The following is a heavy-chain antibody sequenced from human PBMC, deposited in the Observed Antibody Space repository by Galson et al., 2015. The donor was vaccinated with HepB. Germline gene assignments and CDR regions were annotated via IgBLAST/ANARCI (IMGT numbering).Heavy chain of an antibody. Sequence: SVKVSCKATGGNFYSYAISWVRQAPGQGLEWMGVIIPIYGTANYAEKFQGRVTITADESTSTAYMELSSLRSEDTAVYYCATGTMIVVVTTSTWDMDVWGKGTTVTVSS. J-gene: IGHJ6*03. V-gene: IGHV1-69*13. D-gene: IGHD3-22*01. CDR3: ATGTMIVVVTTSTWDMDV. CDR2: IIPIYGTA. CDR1: GGNFYSYA.